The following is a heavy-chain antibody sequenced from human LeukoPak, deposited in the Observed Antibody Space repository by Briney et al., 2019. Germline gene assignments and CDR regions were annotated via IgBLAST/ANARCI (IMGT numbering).Heavy chain of an antibody. J-gene: IGHJ4*02. CDR3: ARDFLTVADFDWLFPGY. CDR2: ISYDGSNK. Sequence: GRSLRLSRAASGFTFSSYAMHWVRQAPGKGLEWVAVISYDGSNKYYADSVKGRFTISRDNSKNTLYLQMNSLRAEDTAVYYCARDFLTVADFDWLFPGYWGQGTLVTVSS. V-gene: IGHV3-30*04. CDR1: GFTFSSYA. D-gene: IGHD3-9*01.